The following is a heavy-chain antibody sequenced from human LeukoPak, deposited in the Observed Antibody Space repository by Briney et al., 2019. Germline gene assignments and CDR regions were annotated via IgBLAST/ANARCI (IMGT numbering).Heavy chain of an antibody. CDR2: ISGSGFT. J-gene: IGHJ4*02. D-gene: IGHD6-6*01. Sequence: GGSLRLSCAASGLTFSTYAMSWVRQAPGKGLEWVSAISGSGFTYYADSVRGRFTISRDNSKNTLYLQMNSLRAEDTAVYYCARGLYSSSPWGQGTLVTVSS. CDR3: ARGLYSSSP. CDR1: GLTFSTYA. V-gene: IGHV3-23*01.